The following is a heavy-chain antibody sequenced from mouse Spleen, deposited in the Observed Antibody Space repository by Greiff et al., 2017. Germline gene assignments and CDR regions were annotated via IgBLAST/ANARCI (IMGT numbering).Heavy chain of an antibody. D-gene: IGHD1-1*01. CDR2: ISSGGGNT. V-gene: IGHV5-9*03. CDR3: ARYYGSSYFDY. CDR1: GFTFSSYA. J-gene: IGHJ2*01. Sequence: EVMLVESGGGLVKLGGSLKLSCAASGFTFSSYAMSWVRQTPEKRLEWVATISSGGGNTYYPDSVKGRFTISRDNAKNTLYLQMSSLKSEDTAMYYCARYYGSSYFDYWGQGTTLTVSS.